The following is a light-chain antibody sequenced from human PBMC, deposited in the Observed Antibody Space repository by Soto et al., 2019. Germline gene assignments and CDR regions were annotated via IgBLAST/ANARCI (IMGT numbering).Light chain of an antibody. J-gene: IGKJ3*01. V-gene: IGKV2-30*02. Sequence: DVVLTQSPLSLPVTLGQPASISCTSSQGLVHSDGKTYLNWFQQRPGQSPRRLIYKVSNRDSGVPDRFSGSGSGTDFTLKITRVEAEDAGIYYCAQGTHWPLTFGPGTKVEIK. CDR2: KVS. CDR1: QGLVHSDGKTY. CDR3: AQGTHWPLT.